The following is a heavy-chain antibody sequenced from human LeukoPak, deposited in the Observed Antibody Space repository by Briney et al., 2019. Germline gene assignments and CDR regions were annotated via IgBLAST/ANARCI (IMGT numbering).Heavy chain of an antibody. V-gene: IGHV3-48*02. CDR3: ARTGNLDY. CDR2: ISSSSTTI. Sequence: GGSLRLSCAATGFMISSYSMNWVRQAPGKGVEWVSYISSSSTTIHYADSVKGRFTISRDNAKNSLYLQMNSLRDEDTAVYYCARTGNLDYWGQGTLVTVSS. CDR1: GFMISSYS. J-gene: IGHJ4*02.